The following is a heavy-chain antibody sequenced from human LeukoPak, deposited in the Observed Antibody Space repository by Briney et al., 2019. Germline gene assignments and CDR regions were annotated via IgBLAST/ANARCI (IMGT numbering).Heavy chain of an antibody. J-gene: IGHJ5*02. D-gene: IGHD1-26*01. CDR1: GFTFSGSA. CDR2: IDKKDKGYATAT. Sequence: GGSLKLSCAASGFTFSGSAIHWVRQSTGKGLEWVGQIDKKDKGYATATAYAASVKGRFTISRDDSINTAYLQMKSLKTEDTALYYWTRDSGSYNWFDPWGQGTLVTVSS. V-gene: IGHV3-73*01. CDR3: TRDSGSYNWFDP.